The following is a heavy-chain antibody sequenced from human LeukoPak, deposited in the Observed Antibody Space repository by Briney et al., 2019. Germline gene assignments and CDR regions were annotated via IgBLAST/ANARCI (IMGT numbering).Heavy chain of an antibody. CDR2: INPNSGGT. Sequence: ASVKVSCKASRYTFTGYYMHWVRQAPGQGLEWMGWINPNSGGTNYAQKFQGRVTMTRDTSISTAYMELSRLRSDDTAVYYCARVGELKYSSSWYSYYFDYWGQGTLVTVSS. J-gene: IGHJ4*02. CDR3: ARVGELKYSSSWYSYYFDY. D-gene: IGHD6-13*01. CDR1: RYTFTGYY. V-gene: IGHV1-2*02.